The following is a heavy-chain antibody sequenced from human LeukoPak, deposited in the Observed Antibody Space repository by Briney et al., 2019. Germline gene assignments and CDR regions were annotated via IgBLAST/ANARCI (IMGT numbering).Heavy chain of an antibody. J-gene: IGHJ4*02. CDR1: GGSISSYY. CDR2: IYYSGST. D-gene: IGHD6-6*01. Sequence: SETLSLTCTVSGGSISSYYWNWIRQPAGKGLEWIGSIYYSGSTYYNPSLKSRVTISVDTSKNQFSLKLSSVTAADTAVYYCARGRQLALDYWGQGTLVTVSS. V-gene: IGHV4-59*01. CDR3: ARGRQLALDY.